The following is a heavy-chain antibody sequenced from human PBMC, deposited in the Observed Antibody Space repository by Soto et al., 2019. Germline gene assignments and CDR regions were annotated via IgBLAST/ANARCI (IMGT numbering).Heavy chain of an antibody. V-gene: IGHV1-58*01. CDR1: GFTFTSSA. D-gene: IGHD3-3*01. J-gene: IGHJ6*02. Sequence: SVKVSCKASGFTFTSSAVQWVRQARGQRLEWIGWIVVGSGNTNYAQKFQERVTITRDMSTSTAYMELSSLRSEDTAVYYCAALYYDFWSGYSSPNGMDVWGQGTTVTVSS. CDR3: AALYYDFWSGYSSPNGMDV. CDR2: IVVGSGNT.